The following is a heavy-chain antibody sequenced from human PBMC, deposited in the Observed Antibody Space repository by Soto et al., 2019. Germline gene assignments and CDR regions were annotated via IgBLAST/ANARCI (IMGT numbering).Heavy chain of an antibody. CDR2: IYYSGST. J-gene: IGHJ4*02. D-gene: IGHD6-13*01. CDR1: GGTISSYD. V-gene: IGHV4-59*08. CDR3: ARRYSSSFDY. Sequence: SETLSLTCTVSGGTISSYDWSWIRQPPGKGLEWIGYIYYSGSTNYNPSLKSRVTISVDTSKNQFSLKLSSVTAADTAVYYCARRYSSSFDYWGQGTLVTVSS.